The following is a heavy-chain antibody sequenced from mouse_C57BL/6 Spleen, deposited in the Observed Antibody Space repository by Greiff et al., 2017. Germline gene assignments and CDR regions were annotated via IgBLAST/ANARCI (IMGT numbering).Heavy chain of an antibody. D-gene: IGHD2-5*01. CDR1: GFTFSSYA. CDR2: ISDGGSYT. CDR3: AREGLVYSNSYYFDY. J-gene: IGHJ2*01. V-gene: IGHV5-4*03. Sequence: EVKLMESGGGLVKPGGSLKLSCAASGFTFSSYAMSWVRQTPEKRLEWVATISDGGSYTYYPDNVKGRFTISRDNAKNNLYLQMSHLKSEDTAMYYCAREGLVYSNSYYFDYWGQGTTLTVSS.